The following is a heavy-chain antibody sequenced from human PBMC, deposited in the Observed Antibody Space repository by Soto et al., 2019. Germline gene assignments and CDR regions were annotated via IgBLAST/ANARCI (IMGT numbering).Heavy chain of an antibody. Sequence: GGSLRLSCAASGFTFSSYAMHWVRLAPGKGLEWVAVISYDGSNKYYADSVKGRFTISRDNSKNTLYLQMNRLRAEDTAAYYCARTVDTAMVTDIDHYGMDVWGQGTTVTVSS. D-gene: IGHD5-18*01. V-gene: IGHV3-30-3*01. CDR3: ARTVDTAMVTDIDHYGMDV. CDR2: ISYDGSNK. CDR1: GFTFSSYA. J-gene: IGHJ6*02.